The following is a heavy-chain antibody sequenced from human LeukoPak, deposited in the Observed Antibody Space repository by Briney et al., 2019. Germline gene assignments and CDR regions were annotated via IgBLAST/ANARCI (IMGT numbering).Heavy chain of an antibody. CDR3: ARAGPYYFDY. V-gene: IGHV3-30*02. Sequence: GGSLRLSCAASGFTFSSYGMHWVRQAPGKGLEWVAFIRYDGSNKYYADSVKGRFTISRDNSKNTLYLQMNSLRAEDTAVYYCARAGPYYFDYWGQGTLVTVSS. CDR2: IRYDGSNK. D-gene: IGHD2-21*01. CDR1: GFTFSSYG. J-gene: IGHJ4*02.